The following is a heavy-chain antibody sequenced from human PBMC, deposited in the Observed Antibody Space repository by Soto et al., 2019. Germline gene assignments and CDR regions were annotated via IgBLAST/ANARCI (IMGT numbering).Heavy chain of an antibody. CDR3: ARVCRDTAMVNPKLQRYYYYYGMDV. CDR1: GGSFSGYY. CDR2: INHSGST. J-gene: IGHJ6*02. V-gene: IGHV4-34*01. D-gene: IGHD5-18*01. Sequence: QVQLQQWGAGLLKPSETLSLTCAVYGGSFSGYYWSWIRQPPGKGLEWIGEINHSGSTNYNPSLKSRVTISVDTSKNQFSLKLSSVTAADTAVYYCARVCRDTAMVNPKLQRYYYYYGMDVWGQGTTVTVSS.